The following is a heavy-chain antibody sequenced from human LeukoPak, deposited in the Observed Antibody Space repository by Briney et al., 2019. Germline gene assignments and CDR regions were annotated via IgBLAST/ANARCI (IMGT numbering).Heavy chain of an antibody. J-gene: IGHJ4*02. D-gene: IGHD3-22*01. Sequence: GGSLRPSCAASGFTFSSYDMSWVRQAPGKGLEWVAGISGSGGRTDNADSVKGRFTISRDNSKNTLYLQMNSLRAEDTAVYYCAKVNPDTSGYYADDYWGQGTLVTVSS. CDR1: GFTFSSYD. CDR2: ISGSGGRT. CDR3: AKVNPDTSGYYADDY. V-gene: IGHV3-23*01.